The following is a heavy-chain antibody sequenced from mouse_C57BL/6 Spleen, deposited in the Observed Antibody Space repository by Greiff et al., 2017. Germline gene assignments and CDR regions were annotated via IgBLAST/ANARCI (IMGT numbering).Heavy chain of an antibody. Sequence: QVQLQQSGPELVKPGASVKISCQASGYSFTSYYIHWVKQRPGQGLEWIGWIYPGSGNTKYNEKFKGKATLTADTSSSTAYMQLSSLTSEDSAVYYCASYDYDSRGYAMDYWGQGTSVTVSS. CDR2: IYPGSGNT. CDR1: GYSFTSYY. V-gene: IGHV1-66*01. CDR3: ASYDYDSRGYAMDY. J-gene: IGHJ4*01. D-gene: IGHD2-4*01.